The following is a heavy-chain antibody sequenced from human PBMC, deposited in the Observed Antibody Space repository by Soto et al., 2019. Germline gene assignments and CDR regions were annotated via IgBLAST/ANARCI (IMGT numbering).Heavy chain of an antibody. D-gene: IGHD2-15*01. CDR1: GYSFTSYD. Sequence: GASVKVSCKASGYSFTSYDINWVRQATGQGLEWMGWMNPNSGNTGYAQKFQGRLTMTRNTSIGAAYMELSSLRSDDTAVYFCARGLGLAALDYWGQGTLVTVSS. J-gene: IGHJ4*02. V-gene: IGHV1-8*01. CDR2: MNPNSGNT. CDR3: ARGLGLAALDY.